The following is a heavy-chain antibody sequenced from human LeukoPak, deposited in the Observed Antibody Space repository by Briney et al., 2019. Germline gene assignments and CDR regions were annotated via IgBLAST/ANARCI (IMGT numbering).Heavy chain of an antibody. D-gene: IGHD2-21*02. Sequence: GGSLRLSCAASGFTFDDYAMHWVRQAPGKGLEWVSGIGWNSGSIVYADSVKGRFTISRDNAQNSMYLQMNSLRVEDTAVYYCTSWGDTTAEYFQRWGQGTLVTVSS. J-gene: IGHJ1*01. CDR2: IGWNSGSI. CDR3: TSWGDTTAEYFQR. CDR1: GFTFDDYA. V-gene: IGHV3-9*01.